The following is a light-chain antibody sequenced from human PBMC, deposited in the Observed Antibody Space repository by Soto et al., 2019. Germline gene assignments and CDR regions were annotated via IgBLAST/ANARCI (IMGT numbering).Light chain of an antibody. V-gene: IGKV3-20*01. CDR3: QQYGTLPTT. J-gene: IGKJ3*01. Sequence: EIVLTQSPGTLSLSPGERATLSCRASQSVSSSYLAWYQQKPGQAPRLLIYDASNRATGIPARFSGSGSGTDFTLTISSLEPEDFAVYYCQQYGTLPTTFGPGTKVDIK. CDR1: QSVSSSY. CDR2: DAS.